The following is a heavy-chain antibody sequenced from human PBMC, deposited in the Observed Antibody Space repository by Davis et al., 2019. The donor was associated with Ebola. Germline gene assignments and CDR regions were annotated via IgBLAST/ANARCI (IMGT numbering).Heavy chain of an antibody. CDR3: ARAGSGSYWGWYFDL. Sequence: PGGSLRLSCAASGFTVSSNYMSWVRQAPGKGLEWVSVIYSGGSTYYADSVKGRFTISRDNSKNTLYLQMNSLRAEDTAVYYCARAGSGSYWGWYFDLWGRGTLVTVSS. CDR2: IYSGGST. V-gene: IGHV3-53*01. D-gene: IGHD1-26*01. CDR1: GFTVSSNY. J-gene: IGHJ2*01.